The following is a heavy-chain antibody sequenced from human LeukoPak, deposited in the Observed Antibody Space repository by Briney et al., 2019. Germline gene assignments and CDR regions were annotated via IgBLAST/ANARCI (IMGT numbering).Heavy chain of an antibody. CDR1: GFTFSTYV. D-gene: IGHD3-9*01. CDR2: ISASGDNT. V-gene: IGHV3-23*01. J-gene: IGHJ4*02. Sequence: PGGSLRLSCAASGFTFSTYVMSWVRQAPGKGLEWVSGISASGDNTYYADSVKGRFTISRDNSKNTLRLQMNSLRAEDTAVYYCAKGSGYDTDFDYWGQGTLATVSS. CDR3: AKGSGYDTDFDY.